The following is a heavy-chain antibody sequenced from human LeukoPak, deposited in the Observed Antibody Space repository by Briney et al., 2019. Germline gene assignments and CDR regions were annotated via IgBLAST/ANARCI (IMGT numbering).Heavy chain of an antibody. CDR1: GGSISSYY. Sequence: SETLSLTCTVSGGSISSYYWSWIRQPPGKGLEWIGYIYYSGSTNYNPSLKSRVTISVDTSKNQFSLKLSSVTAADTAVYYCARESATKGFDPWGQGTLVTVSS. D-gene: IGHD3-3*01. V-gene: IGHV4-59*01. CDR3: ARESATKGFDP. J-gene: IGHJ5*02. CDR2: IYYSGST.